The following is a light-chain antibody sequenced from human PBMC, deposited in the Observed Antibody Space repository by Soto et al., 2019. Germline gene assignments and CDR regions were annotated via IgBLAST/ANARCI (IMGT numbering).Light chain of an antibody. CDR2: EVS. CDR1: SSDVGGYNY. CDR3: SSYTTTNTYV. J-gene: IGLJ1*01. V-gene: IGLV2-14*01. Sequence: QSVLARPASVSGSPGQSITISCTGTSSDVGGYNYVSWSQQHPGKAPKLMIYEVSNRPSGVSNRFSGSKSGNTASLTISGLQAEDEADYYCSSYTTTNTYVFGNGTKVTVL.